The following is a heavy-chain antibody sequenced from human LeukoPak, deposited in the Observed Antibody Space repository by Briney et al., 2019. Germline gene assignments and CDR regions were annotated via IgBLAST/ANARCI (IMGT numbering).Heavy chain of an antibody. J-gene: IGHJ4*02. CDR2: ISYDGSNK. D-gene: IGHD3-22*01. V-gene: IGHV3-30-3*01. CDR1: GFTFSSYA. Sequence: GGSLRLSCAASGFTFSSYAMHWVRRAPGKGLEWVAVISYDGSNKYYADSVKGRFTISRDNSKNTLYLQMNSLRAEDTAVYYCARDRGPYYDSSGYGYWGQGTLVTVSS. CDR3: ARDRGPYYDSSGYGY.